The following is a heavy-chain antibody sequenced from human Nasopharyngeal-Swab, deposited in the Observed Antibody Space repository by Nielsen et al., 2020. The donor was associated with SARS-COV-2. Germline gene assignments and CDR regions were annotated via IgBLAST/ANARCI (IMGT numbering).Heavy chain of an antibody. CDR1: GFTFSSYE. CDR3: ARGEQQWLVRNYFDY. D-gene: IGHD6-19*01. Sequence: GGSLRLSCAASGFTFSSYEMNWVRQAPGQGLEWVSYISSSVSTIYYADSVKGRFTISRDNAKNSLYLQMNSLRAEDTAVYYCARGEQQWLVRNYFDYWGQGTLVTVSS. CDR2: ISSSVSTI. V-gene: IGHV3-48*03. J-gene: IGHJ4*02.